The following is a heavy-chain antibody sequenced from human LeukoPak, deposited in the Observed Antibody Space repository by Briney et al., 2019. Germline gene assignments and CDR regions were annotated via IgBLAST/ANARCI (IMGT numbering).Heavy chain of an antibody. D-gene: IGHD6-13*01. J-gene: IGHJ5*02. CDR1: GGSISSYY. Sequence: LSLTCTVSGGSISSYYWSWIRQPPGKGLEWVSYISSSGSTIYYADSVKGRFTISRDNAKNSLYLQMNSLRAEDTAVYYCARVAHSSSFNWFDPWGQGTLVTVSS. V-gene: IGHV3-11*01. CDR2: ISSSGSTI. CDR3: ARVAHSSSFNWFDP.